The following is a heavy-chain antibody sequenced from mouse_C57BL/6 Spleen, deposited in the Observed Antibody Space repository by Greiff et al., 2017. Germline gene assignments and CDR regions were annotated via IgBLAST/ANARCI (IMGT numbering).Heavy chain of an antibody. CDR1: GFSFNTYA. D-gene: IGHD1-2*01. Sequence: EVKLMESGGGLVQPKASLKLSCAASGFSFNTYAMNWVRQAPGKGLEWVARIRSKSNNYATYYADSVKDRFTISRDDSESMLYLQMNNLKTEDTAMYYCVRESLRPLATGAMDYWGQGTSVTVSS. V-gene: IGHV10-1*01. J-gene: IGHJ4*01. CDR3: VRESLRPLATGAMDY. CDR2: IRSKSNNYAT.